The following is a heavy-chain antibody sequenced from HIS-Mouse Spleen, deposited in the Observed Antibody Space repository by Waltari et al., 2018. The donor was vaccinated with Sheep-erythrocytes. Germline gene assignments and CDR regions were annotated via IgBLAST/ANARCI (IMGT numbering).Heavy chain of an antibody. D-gene: IGHD3-3*01. CDR1: GGSISSSSYY. V-gene: IGHV4-39*07. J-gene: IGHJ4*02. Sequence: QLQLQESGPGLVKPSETLSLTCTVSGGSISSSSYYWGWIRQPPGKGLEWIGSIYYSGSTYYTPSLKGRVTISVDTSKNQFSLQLSSVTAADTAVYYCARDEGTYYDFWSGYPPSYYFDYWGQGTLVTVSS. CDR3: ARDEGTYYDFWSGYPPSYYFDY. CDR2: IYYSGST.